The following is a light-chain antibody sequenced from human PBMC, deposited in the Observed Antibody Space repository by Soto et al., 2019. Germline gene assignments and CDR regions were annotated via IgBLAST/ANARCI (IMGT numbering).Light chain of an antibody. CDR3: QQSNSSPPT. CDR1: QDISNY. CDR2: AAS. Sequence: DIQMTQSPSSLSASVGDRVTITCQASQDISNYLNWYQHKPGQAPNLLIYAASTLQAGVPSRFRGSGSGTDFTLTISSLQPEDFATYFCQQSNSSPPTFGGGTKVEIK. J-gene: IGKJ4*01. V-gene: IGKV1-39*01.